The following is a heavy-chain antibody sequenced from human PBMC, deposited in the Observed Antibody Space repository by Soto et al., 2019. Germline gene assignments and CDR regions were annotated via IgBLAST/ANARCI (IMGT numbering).Heavy chain of an antibody. J-gene: IGHJ4*02. CDR3: TRDRRSSSWYYFDY. Sequence: GGSLRLSCTASGFTFGDYAMSWFRQAPGKGLEWVGFIRSKAYGGTTEYAASVKGRFTISRDDSKSIAYLQMNSLKTEDTAVYYCTRDRRSSSWYYFDYWGQGTLVTVSS. D-gene: IGHD6-13*01. CDR1: GFTFGDYA. CDR2: IRSKAYGGTT. V-gene: IGHV3-49*03.